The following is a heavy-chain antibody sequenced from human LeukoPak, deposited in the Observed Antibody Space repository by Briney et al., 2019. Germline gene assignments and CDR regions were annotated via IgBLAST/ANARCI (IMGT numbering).Heavy chain of an antibody. J-gene: IGHJ4*02. D-gene: IGHD6-19*01. V-gene: IGHV3-23*01. CDR2: ISASGGYT. CDR3: AKEAGSGWSYFDC. Sequence: GGSLRLSCAASGFTVSSYSMSWVRQVPGKGLEWVSGISASGGYTYYADSVRGRFTVSRDSSKNTLYLQLNSLRAEDTAVYSCAKEAGSGWSYFDCWGQGTLVTVSS. CDR1: GFTVSSYS.